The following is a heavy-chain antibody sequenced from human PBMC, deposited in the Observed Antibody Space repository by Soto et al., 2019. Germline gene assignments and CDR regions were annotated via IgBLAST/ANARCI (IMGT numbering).Heavy chain of an antibody. V-gene: IGHV4-34*01. CDR3: ARDKLYGSGSYSHFDY. D-gene: IGHD3-10*01. CDR2: INHSITT. Sequence: SETLSLTCAVYGGSFSGYSWTWIRQPPGRGLEWIGEINHSITTNYNPSLKSRVTISVDTSKNQFSLKLSSVTAADTAVYYCARDKLYGSGSYSHFDYWGQGTLVTVSS. CDR1: GGSFSGYS. J-gene: IGHJ4*02.